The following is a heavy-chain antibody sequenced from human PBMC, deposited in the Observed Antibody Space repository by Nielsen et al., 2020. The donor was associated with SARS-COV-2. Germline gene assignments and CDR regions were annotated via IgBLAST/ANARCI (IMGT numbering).Heavy chain of an antibody. CDR1: GFTFSSYW. Sequence: GGSLRLSCAASGFTFSSYWMSWVRQVPGKGLEWVANIKNDGSENYYVDSVRGRFTSSRDNAKNSLFLQMNNLRVEDTAVYYCARDDGASPLGYWGQGTLVTVSS. D-gene: IGHD3-16*01. CDR2: IKNDGSEN. CDR3: ARDDGASPLGY. J-gene: IGHJ4*02. V-gene: IGHV3-7*03.